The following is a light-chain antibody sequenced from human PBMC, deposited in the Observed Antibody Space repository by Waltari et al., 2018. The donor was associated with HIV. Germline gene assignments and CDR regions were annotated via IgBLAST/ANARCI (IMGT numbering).Light chain of an antibody. Sequence: DIKMTQSPYYLSASVGDRVTITFLASQSISSYLNWYQQKPGKAPKLLIYAASSLQSGVPSRFSGSGSGTDFTRTISSLQPEDFATYYCQQRYRSPYTFGQGTKLEIK. CDR3: QQRYRSPYT. V-gene: IGKV1-39*01. CDR2: AAS. CDR1: QSISSY. J-gene: IGKJ2*01.